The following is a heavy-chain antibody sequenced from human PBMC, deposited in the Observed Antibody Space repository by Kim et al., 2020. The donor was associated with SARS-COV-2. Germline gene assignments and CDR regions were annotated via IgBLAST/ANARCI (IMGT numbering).Heavy chain of an antibody. CDR3: ARGPMVRGVTVDY. CDR2: IYYSGST. J-gene: IGHJ4*02. Sequence: SETLSLTCTVSGGSISSGGYYWSWLRQHPGKGLEWIGYIYYSGSTYYNPSLKSRVTISVDTSKNQFSLKLSSVTAADTAVYYCARGPMVRGVTVDYWGQGTLVTVSS. CDR1: GGSISSGGYY. V-gene: IGHV4-31*03. D-gene: IGHD3-10*01.